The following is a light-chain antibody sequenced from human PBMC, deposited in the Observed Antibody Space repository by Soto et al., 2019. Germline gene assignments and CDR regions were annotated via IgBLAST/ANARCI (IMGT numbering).Light chain of an antibody. CDR3: QSYDSSLSGPVV. CDR1: SSNIGANYD. J-gene: IGLJ2*01. V-gene: IGLV1-40*01. CDR2: ANH. Sequence: QSVLTQPPSVSGAPGQTVTISCTGSSSNIGANYDVHWYQHLPGTAPKLLIYANHNRPSGVPDRFSGSKSGTSASLAITGLQAEDEADYYCQSYDSSLSGPVVFGGGTKVTVL.